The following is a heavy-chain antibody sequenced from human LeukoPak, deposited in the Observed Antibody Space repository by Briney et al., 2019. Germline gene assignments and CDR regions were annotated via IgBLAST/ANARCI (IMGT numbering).Heavy chain of an antibody. V-gene: IGHV5-51*01. CDR1: GYSFTSYW. CDR3: ARPVPAAMRGDNWFDP. J-gene: IGHJ5*02. CDR2: IYPGDSDT. D-gene: IGHD2-2*01. Sequence: GESLKISCKGSGYSFTSYWIGWVRQMPGKGLEWMGIIYPGDSDTRYSPSFQGLVTISADKSISTAYLQWSSLKASDTAMYYCARPVPAAMRGDNWFDPWGQGTLVTVSS.